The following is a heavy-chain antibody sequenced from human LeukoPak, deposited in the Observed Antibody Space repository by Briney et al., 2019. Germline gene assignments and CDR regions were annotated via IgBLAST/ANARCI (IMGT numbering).Heavy chain of an antibody. D-gene: IGHD5-12*01. J-gene: IGHJ4*02. Sequence: ASVKVSCKASGYTFTGYYMHWVRQAPGQGLEWMGWINPNSGGTNYAQEFQGRVTMTRDTSISTAYMELSRLRSDDTAVYYCARYPRIIVATTGLDYWGQGTLVTVSS. CDR2: INPNSGGT. V-gene: IGHV1-2*02. CDR1: GYTFTGYY. CDR3: ARYPRIIVATTGLDY.